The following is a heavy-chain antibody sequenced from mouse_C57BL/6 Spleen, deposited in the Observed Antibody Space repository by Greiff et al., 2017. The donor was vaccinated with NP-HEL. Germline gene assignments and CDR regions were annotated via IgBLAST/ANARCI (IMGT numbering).Heavy chain of an antibody. J-gene: IGHJ4*01. CDR2: IDPNSGGT. Sequence: QVHVKQPGAELVKPGASVKLSCKASGYTFTSYWMHWVKQRPGRGLEWIGRIDPNSGGTKYNEKFKSKATLTVDKPSSTAYMQLSSLTSEDSAVYYCARPYSNYEGYYYAMDYWGQGTSVTVSS. CDR1: GYTFTSYW. D-gene: IGHD2-5*01. V-gene: IGHV1-72*01. CDR3: ARPYSNYEGYYYAMDY.